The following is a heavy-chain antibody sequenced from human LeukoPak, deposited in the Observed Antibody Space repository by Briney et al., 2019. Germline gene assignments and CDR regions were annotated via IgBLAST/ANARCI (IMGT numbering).Heavy chain of an antibody. CDR1: GFSFAKYD. Sequence: PGGSLRLSCAASGFSFAKYDMNWVRQAPGKGLEWIAYISSGVGSTFSYADSVQGRFTVSRDNGERSLYLQMNSLRADDTAMYYCARHQRELNFGWVDVWGQGTTVAVSS. D-gene: IGHD3-10*01. V-gene: IGHV3-48*01. J-gene: IGHJ6*02. CDR3: ARHQRELNFGWVDV. CDR2: ISSGVGSTF.